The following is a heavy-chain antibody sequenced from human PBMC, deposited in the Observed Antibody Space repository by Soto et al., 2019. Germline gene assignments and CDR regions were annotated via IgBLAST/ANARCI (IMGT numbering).Heavy chain of an antibody. Sequence: PGGSLRLSCAASEFTFSSYDMSWVRQPPGKGPECVSAIRDTGGSTYSADSVQGRFTISRDNSKNPLDLQLSSVRVEDTAIYSCARRGDASGSYFNYWGQGALVTVSS. CDR1: EFTFSSYD. J-gene: IGHJ4*02. CDR2: IRDTGGST. D-gene: IGHD3-10*01. V-gene: IGHV3-23*01. CDR3: ARRGDASGSYFNY.